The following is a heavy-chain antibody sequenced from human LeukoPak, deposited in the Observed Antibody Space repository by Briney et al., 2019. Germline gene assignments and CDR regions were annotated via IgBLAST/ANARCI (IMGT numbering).Heavy chain of an antibody. CDR1: GFTFSSYW. V-gene: IGHV3-74*01. D-gene: IGHD6-19*01. J-gene: IGHJ4*02. Sequence: GGSLRLSCAASGFTFSSYWMHWVRQAPAKGLVWVSRINSDGSITTYAGSVKGRFTVSRDNAKNTLYLQMTSLRAEDTAVYYCVRDRPVAGIDYWGQGTLVTVSS. CDR2: INSDGSIT. CDR3: VRDRPVAGIDY.